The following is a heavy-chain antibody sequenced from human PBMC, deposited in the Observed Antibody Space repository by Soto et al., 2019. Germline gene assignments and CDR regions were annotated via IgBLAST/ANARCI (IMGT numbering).Heavy chain of an antibody. CDR3: ARVNEPQRYSWFDP. CDR1: EGSSVGYC. D-gene: IGHD6-13*01. J-gene: IGHJ5*02. V-gene: IGHV4-34*01. CDR2: INHSGST. Sequence: TWGVEEGSSVGYCWSRIRKQPGKGLEWIGEINHSGSTNYKPYNKSRVTISIDTSKSQFSLRLSSVTAADTAVYYCARVNEPQRYSWFDPWGQGTLVSVSS.